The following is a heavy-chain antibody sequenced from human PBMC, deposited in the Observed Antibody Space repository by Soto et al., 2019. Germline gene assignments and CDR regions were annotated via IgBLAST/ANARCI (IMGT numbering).Heavy chain of an antibody. CDR2: INPNSGGT. D-gene: IGHD6-13*01. CDR3: ASGGIAAAGREIDH. V-gene: IGHV1-2*02. Sequence: ASVKVSCKASGYTFTGYYIHWVRQAPGQGLEWMGWINPNSGGTNYAQKFQGRVTMTRDTSISTAYMELSRLRSDDTAVYYYASGGIAAAGREIDHWGQGTLVTVSS. CDR1: GYTFTGYY. J-gene: IGHJ4*02.